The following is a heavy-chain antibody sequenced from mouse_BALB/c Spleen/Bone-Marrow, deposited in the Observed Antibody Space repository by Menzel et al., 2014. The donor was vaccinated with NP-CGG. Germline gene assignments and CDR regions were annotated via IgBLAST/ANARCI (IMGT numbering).Heavy chain of an antibody. CDR2: ISSGGSYT. CDR1: GFTFSSYG. D-gene: IGHD1-1*01. V-gene: IGHV5-6*01. J-gene: IGHJ2*01. Sequence: DVQLVESGGDLVKPGGYLKLSCVASGFTFSSYGMSWVRQTPDKRLEWVATISSGGSYTYYPDSVKGRFTISRDNAKNTLYLQMSSLKSEDTAMYYCGRNYYGSSYYFDYWGQGTTLTVSS. CDR3: GRNYYGSSYYFDY.